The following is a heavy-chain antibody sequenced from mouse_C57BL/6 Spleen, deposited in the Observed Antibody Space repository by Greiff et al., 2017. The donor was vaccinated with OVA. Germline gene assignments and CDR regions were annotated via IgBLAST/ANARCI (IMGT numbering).Heavy chain of an antibody. V-gene: IGHV5-17*01. CDR2: ISSGSSTI. CDR1: GFTFSDYG. Sequence: EVHLVESGGGLVKPGGSLKLSCAASGFTFSDYGMHWVRQAPEKGLEWVAYISSGSSTIYYADTVKGRFTISRDNAKNTLFLQMTSLRSEDTAMYYGARQGNYGGSYVDYWGQGTTLTVSS. J-gene: IGHJ2*01. D-gene: IGHD1-1*01. CDR3: ARQGNYGGSYVDY.